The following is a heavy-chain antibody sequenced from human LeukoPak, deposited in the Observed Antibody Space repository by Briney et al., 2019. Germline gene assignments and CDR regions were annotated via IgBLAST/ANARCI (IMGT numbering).Heavy chain of an antibody. V-gene: IGHV3-33*01. J-gene: IGHJ4*02. D-gene: IGHD2-15*01. CDR3: ARDKRFACSGGSCYYIDY. Sequence: GGSLRLSCAASGFTFSSYGMHWVRQAPGKGLEWVAVIWYDGSNKYYADSVKGRFTISRDNSKNTLHLQMNSLRAEDTAVYYCARDKRFACSGGSCYYIDYWGQGTLVTVSS. CDR1: GFTFSSYG. CDR2: IWYDGSNK.